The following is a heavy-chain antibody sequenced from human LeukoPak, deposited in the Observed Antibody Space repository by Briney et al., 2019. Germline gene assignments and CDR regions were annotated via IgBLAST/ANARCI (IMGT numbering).Heavy chain of an antibody. CDR3: ARDVVGSLDY. Sequence: PGGSLRLSCAASGFTFSTYWMAWVRQAPGKGLEWVANIKGDESAKHQADSVKGRFTISRDNAQNSLYLRMNNLRDDDTGVYYCARDVVGSLDYWGQGTLVTASA. V-gene: IGHV3-7*01. CDR2: IKGDESAK. CDR1: GFTFSTYW. D-gene: IGHD1-26*01. J-gene: IGHJ4*02.